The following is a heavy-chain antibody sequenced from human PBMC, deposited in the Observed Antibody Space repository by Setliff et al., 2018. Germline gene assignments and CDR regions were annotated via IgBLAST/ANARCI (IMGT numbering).Heavy chain of an antibody. J-gene: IGHJ6*02. CDR1: EFTFNKYW. CDR2: ISGAGTTV. D-gene: IGHD3-10*01. V-gene: IGHV3-48*03. Sequence: GGSLRLSCAASEFTFNKYWMTWVRQAPGKGLEWLSKISGAGTTVYYADSVRGRFTISRDNAKNSLYLQMNSLRAEDSAVYYCARDGVFYAMDFWAKGPRSPSP. CDR3: ARDGVFYAMDF.